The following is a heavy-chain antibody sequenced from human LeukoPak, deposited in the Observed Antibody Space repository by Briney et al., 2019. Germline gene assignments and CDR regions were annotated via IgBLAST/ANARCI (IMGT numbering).Heavy chain of an antibody. CDR1: GFTFMNYV. CDR3: ARKITMVRGPLIKGYFDL. CDR2: IRLGGGLT. D-gene: IGHD3-10*01. Sequence: PSGGSLRLSCSGSGFTFMNYVMAWVRQAPGKGLEWVSSIRLGGGLTHSADPVKGRFIISRDMNTLFLQMNNLRPEDTAMYYCARKITMVRGPLIKGYFDLWGRGTLVSVSS. V-gene: IGHV3-23*01. J-gene: IGHJ2*01.